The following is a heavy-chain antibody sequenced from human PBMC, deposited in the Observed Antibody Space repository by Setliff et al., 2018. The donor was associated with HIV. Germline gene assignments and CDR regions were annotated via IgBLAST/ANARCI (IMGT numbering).Heavy chain of an antibody. J-gene: IGHJ6*02. Sequence: SETLSLTCTVSGGSISSGSYYWNWIRQPAGKGLEWIGRIYTSGSTNYNPSLQSRVTISVDTSKNQFPLKLSSVTAADTAVYYCAREDYYYYGMDVWGQGTTGTVS. V-gene: IGHV4-61*02. CDR1: GGSISSGSYY. CDR2: IYTSGST. CDR3: AREDYYYYGMDV.